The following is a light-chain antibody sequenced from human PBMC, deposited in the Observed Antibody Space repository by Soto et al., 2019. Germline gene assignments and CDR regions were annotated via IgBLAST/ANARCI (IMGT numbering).Light chain of an antibody. Sequence: EIVLTQSPATLSLSPGERATLSCRASQSVSSYLAWYQQKPGQAPNLLIYDASNSAAGIPARFSGSGSGTDFTLTITSLEPEDFAVYYCQQRSNWLTFGGGTKVEIK. CDR3: QQRSNWLT. CDR2: DAS. J-gene: IGKJ4*01. CDR1: QSVSSY. V-gene: IGKV3-11*01.